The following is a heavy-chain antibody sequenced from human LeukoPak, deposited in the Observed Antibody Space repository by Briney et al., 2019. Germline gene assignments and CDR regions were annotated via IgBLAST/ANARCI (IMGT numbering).Heavy chain of an antibody. J-gene: IGHJ4*02. V-gene: IGHV3-66*01. CDR2: SYSGGST. Sequence: PGGSLRLSCAASGFTVSSNYMSWVRQAPGKGLEGVSVSYSGGSTYYAASVKGRFTISSDNSKDTLYLQMNSLRAEDTAVYYCARDVAGNAFFDYWGQGTLVTVSS. D-gene: IGHD4-23*01. CDR3: ARDVAGNAFFDY. CDR1: GFTVSSNY.